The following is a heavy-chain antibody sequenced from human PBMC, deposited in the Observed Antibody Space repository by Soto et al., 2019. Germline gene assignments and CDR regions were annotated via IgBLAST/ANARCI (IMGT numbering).Heavy chain of an antibody. CDR2: MDQDGSET. D-gene: IGHD3-16*01. J-gene: IGHJ4*02. V-gene: IGHV3-7*01. CDR1: GFTFSTYW. Sequence: EVQLVESGGGLVQPGGSLRLSCAASGFTFSTYWMTWVRQPPGKGLEWVANMDQDGSETYYVDSVRGRFTFSRDNAKNSLCLQMNSLRVEDTAVYYCVCGGNFFIYWGQGTLVTVSP. CDR3: VCGGNFFIY.